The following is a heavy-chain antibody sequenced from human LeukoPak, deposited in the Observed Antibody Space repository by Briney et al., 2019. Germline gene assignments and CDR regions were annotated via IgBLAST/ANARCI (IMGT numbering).Heavy chain of an antibody. D-gene: IGHD6-19*01. Sequence: GRSLRLSCAASGFTFSTYAMHWVRQAPGKGLEWVAVISYDGSNKYYADSVKGRFTISRDNSKNTLYLQMNSPRAEDTAVYYCARGIRGWYYFDYWGQGTLVTVSS. CDR2: ISYDGSNK. CDR1: GFTFSTYA. CDR3: ARGIRGWYYFDY. J-gene: IGHJ4*02. V-gene: IGHV3-30-3*01.